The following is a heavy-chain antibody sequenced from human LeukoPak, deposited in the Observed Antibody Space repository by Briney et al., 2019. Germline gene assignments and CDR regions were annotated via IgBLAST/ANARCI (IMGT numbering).Heavy chain of an antibody. Sequence: GRSLRLSCAASGFTFSSYATHWVRQAPGKGLEWVAVISYDGSNKYYADSVKGRFTISRDNSKNTLYLQMNSLRAEDTAVYYCARDRSWYTFGYYYMDVWGKGTTVTVSS. CDR1: GFTFSSYA. CDR3: ARDRSWYTFGYYYMDV. J-gene: IGHJ6*03. V-gene: IGHV3-30*01. CDR2: ISYDGSNK. D-gene: IGHD2-2*02.